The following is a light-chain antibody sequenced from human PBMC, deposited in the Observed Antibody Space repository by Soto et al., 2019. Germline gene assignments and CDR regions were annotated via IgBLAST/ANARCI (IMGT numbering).Light chain of an antibody. Sequence: QSVLTQPASVSGSPGQSITISCTGTSRDVGGYNYVSWYQQHPGKAPKLMIYEVSNRPSGVSNRFSGSKSGNTASLTISGLQAEDEADYYCQSYDSSLSAYVFGTGTKVTVL. CDR3: QSYDSSLSAYV. CDR1: SRDVGGYNY. J-gene: IGLJ1*01. V-gene: IGLV2-14*01. CDR2: EVS.